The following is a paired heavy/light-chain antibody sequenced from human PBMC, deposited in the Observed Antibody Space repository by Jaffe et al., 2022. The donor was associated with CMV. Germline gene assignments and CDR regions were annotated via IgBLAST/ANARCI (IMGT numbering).Light chain of an antibody. CDR1: QSIGSS. Sequence: EIVLTQSPDFQSVTPKEKVTITCRASQSIGSSLHWYQQKPDQSPKLLIKYASQSFSGVPSRFSGSGSGTDFTLTINSLEAEDAATYYCHQSSSLPLTFGGGTKVEIK. CDR3: HQSSSLPLT. V-gene: IGKV6-21*01. J-gene: IGKJ4*01. CDR2: YAS.
Heavy chain of an antibody. CDR2: IKSKTDGGTT. CDR3: TTSQSGGENSGWYVLDYYYYYGMDV. Sequence: EVQLVESGGGLVKPGGSLRLSCAASGFTFSNAWMSWVRQAPGKGLEWVGRIKSKTDGGTTDYAAPVKGRFTISRDDSKNTLYLQMNSLKTEDTAVYYCTTSQSGGENSGWYVLDYYYYYGMDVWGQGTTVTVSS. D-gene: IGHD6-19*01. J-gene: IGHJ6*02. V-gene: IGHV3-15*01. CDR1: GFTFSNAW.